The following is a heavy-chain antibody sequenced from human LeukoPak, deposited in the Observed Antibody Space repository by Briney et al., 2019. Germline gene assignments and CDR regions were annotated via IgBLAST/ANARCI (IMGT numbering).Heavy chain of an antibody. V-gene: IGHV3-7*01. CDR1: GFTFSNYW. J-gene: IGHJ3*01. CDR3: ASWGIPMIV. Sequence: QPGGSLRLSCAASGFTFSNYWMSWVRQSPGKGLEWVANIKQDGSEIYYVDSVKGRSTVSRDNAKKSLSLQMNSLRPEDTAVYYCASWGIPMIVGDQGTMVTVSS. D-gene: IGHD3-22*01. CDR2: IKQDGSEI.